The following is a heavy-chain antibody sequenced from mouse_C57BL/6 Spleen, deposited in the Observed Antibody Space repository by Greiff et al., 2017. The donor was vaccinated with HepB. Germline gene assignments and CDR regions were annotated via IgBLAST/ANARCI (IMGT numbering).Heavy chain of an antibody. CDR3: ARERAYGSSLYYFDY. CDR1: GYTFTSYW. J-gene: IGHJ2*01. CDR2: IYPGSGST. V-gene: IGHV1-55*01. Sequence: VKLQQPGAELVKPGASVKMSCKASGYTFTSYWITWVKQRPGQGLEWIGDIYPGSGSTNYNEKFKSKATLTVDTSSSTAYMQLSSLTSEDSAVYYCARERAYGSSLYYFDYWGQGTTLTVSS. D-gene: IGHD1-1*01.